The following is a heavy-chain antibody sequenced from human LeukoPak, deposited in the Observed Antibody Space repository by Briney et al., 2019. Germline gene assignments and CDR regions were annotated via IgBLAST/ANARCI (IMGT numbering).Heavy chain of an antibody. J-gene: IGHJ4*02. CDR1: GGSFSGYY. CDR2: INHSGST. CDR3: ARDGPGPYYFDY. D-gene: IGHD2-8*01. V-gene: IGHV4-34*01. Sequence: PSETLSLTCAVYGGSFSGYYWSWIRQPPGKGLEWIGEINHSGSTNYNPSLKSRVTISVDTSKNQFSLKLSSVTAADTAVYYCARDGPGPYYFDYWGQGTLVTVSS.